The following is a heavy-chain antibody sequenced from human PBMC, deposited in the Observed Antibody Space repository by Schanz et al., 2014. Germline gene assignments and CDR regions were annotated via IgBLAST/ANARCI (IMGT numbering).Heavy chain of an antibody. D-gene: IGHD3-16*01. J-gene: IGHJ4*02. CDR2: MNSKTGNT. V-gene: IGHV1-8*01. Sequence: QVQLVQSGAEVKKPGASVKVSCKASGYTFTSYDINWVRQATGQGLEWMGWMNSKTGNTGYVQRFQGRVTMTRNTSITTAYLELSSLRSGDTAVYYCTKGRTFGRWGQGTLVTVSS. CDR1: GYTFTSYD. CDR3: TKGRTFGR.